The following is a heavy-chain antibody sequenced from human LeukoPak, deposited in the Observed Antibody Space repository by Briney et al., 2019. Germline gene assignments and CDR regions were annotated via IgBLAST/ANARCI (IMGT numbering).Heavy chain of an antibody. D-gene: IGHD3-22*01. CDR1: GFTFSSYA. Sequence: HSGGSLRLSCAASGFTFSSYAMSWVRQAPGKGLEWVSAISGSGGSTYYADPVKGRFTISRDNSKNTLYLQMNSLRAEDTAVYYCAKAISGYYFHWGQGTLVTVSS. J-gene: IGHJ4*02. CDR2: ISGSGGST. V-gene: IGHV3-23*01. CDR3: AKAISGYYFH.